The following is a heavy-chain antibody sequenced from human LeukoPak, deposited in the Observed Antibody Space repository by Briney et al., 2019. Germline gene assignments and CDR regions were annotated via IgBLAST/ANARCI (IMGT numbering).Heavy chain of an antibody. D-gene: IGHD3-3*01. V-gene: IGHV3-53*01. CDR2: IYSGGST. CDR1: GFTVSSNY. J-gene: IGHJ6*03. CDR3: ARGGVNDFWSGYYTGIGDYYYMDV. Sequence: GGSLRLSCAASGFTVSSNYMSWVRQAPGKGLEWVSVIYSGGSTYYADSVKGRFTISRDNSKDTLYLQMNSLRAEDTAVYYCARGGVNDFWSGYYTGIGDYYYMDVWGKGTTVTVSS.